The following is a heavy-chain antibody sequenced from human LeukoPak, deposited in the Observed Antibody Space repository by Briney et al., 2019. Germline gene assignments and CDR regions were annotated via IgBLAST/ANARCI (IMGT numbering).Heavy chain of an antibody. D-gene: IGHD6-6*01. CDR1: GFTFSSSA. CDR3: AKGSRSIAVDNLCDY. V-gene: IGHV3-23*01. Sequence: GGSLRLSCAASGFTFSSSAMSWVRQAPGRGLEWVSVISSSGGSTYYADSVKGRFTISRDNSKNTLYLQMNSLRAEDTAVYYCAKGSRSIAVDNLCDYWGQGTLVTVSS. CDR2: ISSSGGST. J-gene: IGHJ4*02.